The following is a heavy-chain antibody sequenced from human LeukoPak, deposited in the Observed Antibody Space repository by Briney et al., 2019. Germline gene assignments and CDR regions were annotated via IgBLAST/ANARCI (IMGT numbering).Heavy chain of an antibody. J-gene: IGHJ4*02. CDR2: ITDTGGT. CDR3: ARDSDYGGNSEDY. D-gene: IGHD4-23*01. CDR1: GFTFSSYA. V-gene: IGHV3-23*01. Sequence: PGGSLRLSCAASGFTFSSYAMSWVRQAPGKGLEWVSGITDTGGTYYADSVRGRFTISRDNSKNTLYLQMNSLRAEDTAVYYCARDSDYGGNSEDYWGQGTLVTVSS.